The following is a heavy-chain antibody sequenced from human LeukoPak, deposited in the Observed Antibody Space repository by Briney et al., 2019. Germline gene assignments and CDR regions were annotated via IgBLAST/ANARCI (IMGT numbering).Heavy chain of an antibody. J-gene: IGHJ4*02. V-gene: IGHV3-23*01. D-gene: IGHD1-26*01. Sequence: GGSLRLSCAASGLTFTNHAMNWVRQAPGKGLEWVSGISISGDSTYYAESVKGRFTISRDNSKNTLYLQMNSLRAEDTAVYYCAKDSRPSGSYDYWGQGTLVTVSS. CDR3: AKDSRPSGSYDY. CDR1: GLTFTNHA. CDR2: ISISGDST.